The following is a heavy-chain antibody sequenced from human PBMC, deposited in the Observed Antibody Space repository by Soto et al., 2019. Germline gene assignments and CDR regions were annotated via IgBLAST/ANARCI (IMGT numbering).Heavy chain of an antibody. CDR2: INPKGGAP. V-gene: IGHV1-2*02. J-gene: IGHJ5*02. CDR3: KTLRLHP. CDR1: GYTFSPYH. D-gene: IGHD2-15*01. Sequence: APVKVSCKASGYTFSPYHIRWVRQAPGQGLEWMGWINPKGGAPSYALSFQGRVTMTRDTSINTAYMELTRLTSDDTAVYYCKTLRLHPWGQGTLVTVSS.